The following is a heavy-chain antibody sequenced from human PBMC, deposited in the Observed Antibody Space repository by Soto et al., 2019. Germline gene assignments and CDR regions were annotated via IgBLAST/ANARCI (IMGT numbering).Heavy chain of an antibody. Sequence: QVHLVQSGAEVKKPGSSVKVSCKASGGTSSTSSINWLRQAPGQRPEWMGNILPVFGTADYAQKFRDRVTITADKSTNTAYMELRSLFSEDAAVYYCARGHEYGGNSDAFDIWGQGTVVTVSS. CDR3: ARGHEYGGNSDAFDI. J-gene: IGHJ3*02. V-gene: IGHV1-69*14. CDR1: GGTSSTSS. CDR2: ILPVFGTA. D-gene: IGHD4-17*01.